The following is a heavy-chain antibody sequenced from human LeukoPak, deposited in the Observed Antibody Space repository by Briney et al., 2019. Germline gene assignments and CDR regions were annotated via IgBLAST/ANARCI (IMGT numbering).Heavy chain of an antibody. CDR2: ISSDGSEI. V-gene: IGHV3-74*01. J-gene: IGHJ4*02. CDR3: ARDWGGYGPTSHDY. D-gene: IGHD3-16*01. Sequence: GGSLRLSCAASGFTFSRYWMHWVRQDPEKGLVWVSRISSDGSEIIYADSVKGRFTISRDNAKNTLYLEMSSLRVEDTAVYYCARDWGGYGPTSHDYWGQGTLVTVSS. CDR1: GFTFSRYW.